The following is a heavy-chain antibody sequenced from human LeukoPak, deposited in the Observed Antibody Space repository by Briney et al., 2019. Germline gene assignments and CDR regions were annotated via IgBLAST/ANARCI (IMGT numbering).Heavy chain of an antibody. J-gene: IGHJ6*02. CDR3: ATRGVGEPYGMDV. D-gene: IGHD3-10*01. Sequence: SQTLSLTCTVSGGSLSSGVYYWRWIRQPPGKGLEGIGYIYYSGSTYYNPSLKSRVTISVDTSKNQFSLKLSSVTAADTAVYYCATRGVGEPYGMDVWGQGTTVTVSS. CDR2: IYYSGST. V-gene: IGHV4-30-4*01. CDR1: GGSLSSGVYY.